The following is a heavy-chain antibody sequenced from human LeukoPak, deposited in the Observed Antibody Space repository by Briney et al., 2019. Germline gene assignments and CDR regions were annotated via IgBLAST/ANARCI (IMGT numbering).Heavy chain of an antibody. J-gene: IGHJ6*03. CDR3: ARVKRITIFGVVSVSYYYYYMDV. CDR1: GGSFSGYY. CDR2: INHSGST. V-gene: IGHV4-34*01. D-gene: IGHD3-3*01. Sequence: SETLSLTCAVYGGSFSGYYWSWIRQPPGKGLEWIGEINHSGSTNYNPSLKSRVTISVDTSKNQFSLKLSSVTAADTAVYYCARVKRITIFGVVSVSYYYYYMDVWGKGTTVTVSS.